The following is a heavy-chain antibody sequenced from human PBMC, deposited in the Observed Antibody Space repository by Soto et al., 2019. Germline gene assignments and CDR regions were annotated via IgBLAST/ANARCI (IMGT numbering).Heavy chain of an antibody. CDR3: AREQGIAVAGTWENY. D-gene: IGHD6-19*01. CDR2: ISAYNGDT. CDR1: GYTFTSYG. J-gene: IGHJ4*02. Sequence: EASVKVSCKASGYTFTSYGISWVRQAPGQGLEWMGWISAYNGDTNYAQKLQGRVTMTTDTSTSTAYMELRSLRSDDTAVYYCAREQGIAVAGTWENYWGQGTLVTVSS. V-gene: IGHV1-18*01.